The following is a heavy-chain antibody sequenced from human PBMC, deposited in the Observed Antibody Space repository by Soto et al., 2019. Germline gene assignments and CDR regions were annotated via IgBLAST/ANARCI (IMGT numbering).Heavy chain of an antibody. CDR1: GDAVRSGAYY. J-gene: IGHJ5*02. CDR2: VYFSGST. D-gene: IGHD3-16*01. CDR3: ARIPGDTYMIYWSDP. Sequence: SETLSLTCRVSGDAVRSGAYYWSWIRQPPGKGLEWIGHVYFSGSTNYIPSLKSRLTMSVDTAKNQFSLKLHSVTAADTAVYYRARIPGDTYMIYWSDPWGQGTQLTVSS. V-gene: IGHV4-61*08.